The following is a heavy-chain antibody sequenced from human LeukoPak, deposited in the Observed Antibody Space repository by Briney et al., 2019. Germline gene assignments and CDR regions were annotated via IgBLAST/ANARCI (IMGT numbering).Heavy chain of an antibody. V-gene: IGHV3-74*01. Sequence: GGSLRLSCAASGFTFTSYWMHWVRQAPGKGLVWVSRISTEGSSTIYADSVKGRFTISRDNSKNTLYLQMNSLRAEDTAVYYCANQGGSLTEVGYYMDVWGKGTTVTVSS. J-gene: IGHJ6*03. CDR2: ISTEGSST. CDR3: ANQGGSLTEVGYYMDV. CDR1: GFTFTSYW. D-gene: IGHD1-26*01.